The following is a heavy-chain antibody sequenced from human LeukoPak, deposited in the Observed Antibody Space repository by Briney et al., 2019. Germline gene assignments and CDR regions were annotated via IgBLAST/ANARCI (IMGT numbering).Heavy chain of an antibody. V-gene: IGHV4-61*02. D-gene: IGHD3-16*01. Sequence: SQTLSLTCTVSGGSISSGSYYWSWIRQPAGKGLEWIGRIYTSGSTNYNPSLKSRVTISVDTSKNQFSLKLSSVTAADTAVYYCARALGLSQQAHRGLDSWARGTLVTVSS. J-gene: IGHJ4*02. CDR2: IYTSGST. CDR3: ARALGLSQQAHRGLDS. CDR1: GGSISSGSYY.